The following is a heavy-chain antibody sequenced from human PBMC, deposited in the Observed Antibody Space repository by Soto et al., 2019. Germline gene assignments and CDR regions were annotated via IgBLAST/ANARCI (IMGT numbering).Heavy chain of an antibody. CDR2: ISGSGGTT. Sequence: EVQLLESGGGLVQPGGSLRLSCAASGFTFSSYAMNWVRQAPGKGLEWVSTISGSGGTTYYADSVKGRFTISRDNSKNTLYLQMNSLRAEDTAVYYCAKGPHIVVVVAAAPRGYWFDPWGQGTLVTVSS. J-gene: IGHJ5*02. D-gene: IGHD2-15*01. CDR1: GFTFSSYA. CDR3: AKGPHIVVVVAAAPRGYWFDP. V-gene: IGHV3-23*01.